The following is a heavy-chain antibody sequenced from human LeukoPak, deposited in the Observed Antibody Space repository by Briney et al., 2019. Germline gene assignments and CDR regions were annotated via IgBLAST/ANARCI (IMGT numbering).Heavy chain of an antibody. V-gene: IGHV3-30*18. CDR2: ISYDGYNK. D-gene: IGHD6-13*01. CDR1: GFTFSSYG. Sequence: GRSLRLSCAASGFTFSSYGMHWVRQAPGKGLEWVAVISYDGYNKYYADSVKGRFTISRDNSRNTLYLQMNSLRVEDTAVYYCAKDASSVSSIWGPFFDYWGQGILVTVSS. CDR3: AKDASSVSSIWGPFFDY. J-gene: IGHJ4*02.